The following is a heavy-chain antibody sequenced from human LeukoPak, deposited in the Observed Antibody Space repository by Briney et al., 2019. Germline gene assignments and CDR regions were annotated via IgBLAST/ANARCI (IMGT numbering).Heavy chain of an antibody. CDR1: GFSFSNSY. CDR3: ARDLVGATAFDY. CDR2: IRYDGSNK. J-gene: IGHJ4*02. Sequence: GGSLRLSCVVSGFSFSNSYMTWIRQTPGKGLEWVAFIRYDGSNKYYADSVKGRFTISRDNSKNTLYLQMSSLRSEDTAVYYCARDLVGATAFDYWGQGALVTVSS. D-gene: IGHD1-26*01. V-gene: IGHV3-30*02.